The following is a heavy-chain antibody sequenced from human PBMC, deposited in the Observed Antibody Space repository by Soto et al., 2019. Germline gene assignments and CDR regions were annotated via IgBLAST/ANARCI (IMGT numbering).Heavy chain of an antibody. Sequence: GGSLRLSCAASGFTFSSYGMHWVRQAPGKGLEWVAVISYDGSNKYYADSVKGRFTISRDNSKNTLYLQMNSLRAEDTAVYYCARQHQGPLYYYYMDVWGKGTTVTVSS. CDR3: ARQHQGPLYYYYMDV. CDR1: GFTFSSYG. V-gene: IGHV3-30*03. D-gene: IGHD1-1*01. J-gene: IGHJ6*03. CDR2: ISYDGSNK.